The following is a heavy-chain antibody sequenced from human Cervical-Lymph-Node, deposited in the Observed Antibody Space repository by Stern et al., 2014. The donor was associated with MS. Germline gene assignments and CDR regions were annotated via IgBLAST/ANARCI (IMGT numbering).Heavy chain of an antibody. V-gene: IGHV1-69*01. J-gene: IGHJ5*02. Sequence: QVQLVQSGAEVTKPGSSGKASCKASGGTFSKFPSSWVRQAPGQGLEWMGWIFPVVGTRTYAQEFRGRVTITADVSTSTVYMELSSLRSDDTAVYYCALSSETSDRWYSLGYDLWGQGTLVTVSS. CDR2: IFPVVGTR. D-gene: IGHD6-13*01. CDR3: ALSSETSDRWYSLGYDL. CDR1: GGTFSKFP.